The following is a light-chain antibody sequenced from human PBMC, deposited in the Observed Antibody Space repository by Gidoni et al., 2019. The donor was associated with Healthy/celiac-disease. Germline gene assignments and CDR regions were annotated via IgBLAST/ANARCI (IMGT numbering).Light chain of an antibody. CDR3: KQGYSTPLT. CDR2: AAS. CDR1: QSISSY. V-gene: IGKV1-39*01. J-gene: IGKJ4*01. Sequence: DIQMTQSPSSLSASVGDRVTITCRASQSISSYLNWYQQKPGKAPKLLIYAASSLQSGVPSRFSGSGSGTDFTLTISRVQPEDFAAYYCKQGYSTPLTFGEGTRVEIK.